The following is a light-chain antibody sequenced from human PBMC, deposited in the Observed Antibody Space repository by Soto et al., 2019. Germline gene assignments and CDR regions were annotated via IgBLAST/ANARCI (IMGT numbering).Light chain of an antibody. Sequence: QSVLTQPASVSGSPGQSITISCTGTSSDVGAYNYVSWYQHHPGKAPKLMISEVSYRPSGVSNRFSGSKSGNTASLPISGLQAEAEADYYCISYKTNRDVVFGGGTKLTVL. CDR3: ISYKTNRDVV. V-gene: IGLV2-14*01. J-gene: IGLJ2*01. CDR2: EVS. CDR1: SSDVGAYNY.